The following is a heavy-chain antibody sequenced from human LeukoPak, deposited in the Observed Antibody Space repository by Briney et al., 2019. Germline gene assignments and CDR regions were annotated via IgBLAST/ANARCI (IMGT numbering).Heavy chain of an antibody. CDR2: IGGSSTSI. J-gene: IGHJ4*02. CDR1: GFTFSIYS. CDR3: AREEGKQQMEAFDY. V-gene: IGHV3-21*01. Sequence: GGSLRLSCAASGFTFSIYSMNWVRQAPGKGLEWLSSIGGSSTSIYYAGSVQGRFTISRDNAKNSLYLQMNGRRAEDSDVSYSAREEGKQQMEAFDYWGQGTLVTVSS. D-gene: IGHD6-13*01.